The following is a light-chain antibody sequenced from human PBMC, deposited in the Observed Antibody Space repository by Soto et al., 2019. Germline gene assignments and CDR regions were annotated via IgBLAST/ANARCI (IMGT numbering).Light chain of an antibody. Sequence: EIVLTQSPATLSSFPSARVTLSCRASQAVNTRLAWYQHKPGQAPRLLIYLASNRATGVPARFSGSGSGTDFTLTISSLQSEDFAVYYCQQFDNWPVTFGSGTRVDIK. CDR1: QAVNTR. CDR2: LAS. V-gene: IGKV3D-15*01. CDR3: QQFDNWPVT. J-gene: IGKJ3*01.